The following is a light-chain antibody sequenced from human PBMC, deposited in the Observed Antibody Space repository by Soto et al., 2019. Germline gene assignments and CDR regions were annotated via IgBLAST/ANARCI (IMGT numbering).Light chain of an antibody. CDR2: DVS. V-gene: IGLV2-14*01. CDR1: SSDVGGYNY. Sequence: QSALTQPASVSGSPGQSITISCTGTSSDVGGYNYVSWYQQHPGQAPKLMIYDVSNRPSGVSNRFSGSKSGNTASLTISGLQDEDEAQYYCSSYTSSRTLVFGGGTKLPVL. J-gene: IGLJ2*01. CDR3: SSYTSSRTLV.